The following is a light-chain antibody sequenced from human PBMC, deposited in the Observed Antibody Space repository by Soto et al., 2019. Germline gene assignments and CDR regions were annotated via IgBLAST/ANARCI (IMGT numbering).Light chain of an antibody. CDR2: STN. Sequence: QPVLTQPPSASGTPGQRVTISCSGSSYNIGSDYVYWYQQVPGTAPKLLIYSTNQRPSGVPDRFSGSKSGTSASLTISGLRSEDEAEYYCAAWDDSLSGPVFGGGTKLTVL. J-gene: IGLJ3*02. V-gene: IGLV1-47*02. CDR3: AAWDDSLSGPV. CDR1: SYNIGSDY.